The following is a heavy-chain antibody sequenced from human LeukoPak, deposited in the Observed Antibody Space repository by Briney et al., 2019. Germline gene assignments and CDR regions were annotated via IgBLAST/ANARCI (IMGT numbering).Heavy chain of an antibody. CDR2: IYSGGST. V-gene: IGHV3-66*02. CDR3: AKVGGIVVVPAAIGD. D-gene: IGHD2-2*01. CDR1: EFSVGSNY. J-gene: IGHJ4*02. Sequence: TGGSLRLSCAASEFSVGSNYMTWVRQAPGKGLEWVSLIYSGGSTYHADSVKGRFTISRDNSKNTLYLQMNSLRAEDTAVYYCAKVGGIVVVPAAIGDWGQGTLVTVSS.